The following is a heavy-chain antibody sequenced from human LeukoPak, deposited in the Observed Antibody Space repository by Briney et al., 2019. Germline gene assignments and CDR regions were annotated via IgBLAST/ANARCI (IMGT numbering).Heavy chain of an antibody. D-gene: IGHD4-17*01. J-gene: IGHJ4*02. CDR1: GFTFSSYG. Sequence: PGGSLRLSCAASGFTFSSYGMHWVRQAPGKGLEWVAVISYDGSNKYYADSVKGRFTISRDNSKNTLYLQMNSLRAEDTAVYYCAKDFQTVTTGFDYWGQGTLVTVSS. CDR2: ISYDGSNK. CDR3: AKDFQTVTTGFDY. V-gene: IGHV3-30*18.